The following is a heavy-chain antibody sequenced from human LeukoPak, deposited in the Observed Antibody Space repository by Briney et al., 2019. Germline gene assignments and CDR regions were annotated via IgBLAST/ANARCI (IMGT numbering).Heavy chain of an antibody. CDR2: INSAGSST. Sequence: PGRSLRLSCAASGVTFTNYWMHWGPQSPGKGLVWVSRINSAGSSTSYADSVKGRFTISRDNAKNTLYLPMSSLRAEDTAVYYCARAFDSSGYYYAPWYYWGQGTLVT. J-gene: IGHJ4*02. V-gene: IGHV3-74*01. CDR3: ARAFDSSGYYYAPWYY. CDR1: GVTFTNYW. D-gene: IGHD3-22*01.